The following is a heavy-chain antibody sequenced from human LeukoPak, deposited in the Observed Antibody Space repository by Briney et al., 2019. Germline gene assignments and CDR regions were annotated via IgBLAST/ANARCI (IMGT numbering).Heavy chain of an antibody. D-gene: IGHD2-2*02. Sequence: ASVKVSCKASGYTFTSYDINWVRQATGQGLEWMGWMNPNSGNTGYAQKFQGRVTITRNTSISTAYMELSSLRSEDTAVYYCARSPRYCSSTSCYIYYYYYMDVWGKGTTVIVSS. CDR3: ARSPRYCSSTSCYIYYYYYMDV. V-gene: IGHV1-8*03. CDR2: MNPNSGNT. J-gene: IGHJ6*03. CDR1: GYTFTSYD.